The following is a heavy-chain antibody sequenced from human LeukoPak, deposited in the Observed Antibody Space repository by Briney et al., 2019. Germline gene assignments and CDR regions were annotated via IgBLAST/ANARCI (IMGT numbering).Heavy chain of an antibody. D-gene: IGHD3-22*01. CDR3: ARDVGDSSGYYVNAFDY. Sequence: ASVKVSCKVSGYTLTELSMHWVRQAPGKGLEWMGGFDPEDGETIYAQKFQGRVTMTEDTSTDTAYMELSSLRSEDTAVYYCARDVGDSSGYYVNAFDYWGQETLVTVSS. CDR2: FDPEDGET. V-gene: IGHV1-24*01. CDR1: GYTLTELS. J-gene: IGHJ4*02.